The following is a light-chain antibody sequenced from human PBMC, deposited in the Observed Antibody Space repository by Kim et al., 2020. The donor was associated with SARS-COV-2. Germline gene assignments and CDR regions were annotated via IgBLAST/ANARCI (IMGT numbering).Light chain of an antibody. CDR3: AAWDDSLNGYV. V-gene: IGLV1-44*01. CDR2: NNN. CDR1: YSNIGSFI. J-gene: IGLJ1*01. Sequence: SVLTQPPSASGTPGQRVTISCSGSYSNIGSFIVNWYQKVPGRAPKLLVKNNNQRPSGVPDRFSGSKSGTSASLAISGLQSEDEAEYYCAAWDDSLNGYVFGPGTKVTVL.